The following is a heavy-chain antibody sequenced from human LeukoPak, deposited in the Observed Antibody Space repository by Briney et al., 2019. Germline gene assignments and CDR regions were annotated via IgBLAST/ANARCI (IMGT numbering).Heavy chain of an antibody. D-gene: IGHD1-26*01. CDR1: GGSISSGGYS. CDR2: IYYSGST. CDR3: ARQGDSGSYYLKYYYYYGMDV. Sequence: SETLSLTCAVSGGSISSGGYSWSWIRQPPGKGLEWIGSIYYSGSTYYNPSLKRRVTISVDTSKNQFSLKLSSVTAADTAVYYCARQGDSGSYYLKYYYYYGMDVWGQGTTVTVSS. J-gene: IGHJ6*02. V-gene: IGHV4-39*01.